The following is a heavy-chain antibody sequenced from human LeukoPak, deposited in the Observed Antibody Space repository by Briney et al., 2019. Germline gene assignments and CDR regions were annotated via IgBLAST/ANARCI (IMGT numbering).Heavy chain of an antibody. Sequence: SETLSLTCTVSGGSISSSSYYWGWIRQPPGKGLEWIGSIYYTGSTYYNPSLKSRVTISVDTSKNQFSLKLSSVTAADTAVYYCARDSSDGWYYFDYWGQGTLVTVSS. CDR3: ARDSSDGWYYFDY. CDR2: IYYTGST. V-gene: IGHV4-39*02. D-gene: IGHD6-19*01. J-gene: IGHJ4*02. CDR1: GGSISSSSYY.